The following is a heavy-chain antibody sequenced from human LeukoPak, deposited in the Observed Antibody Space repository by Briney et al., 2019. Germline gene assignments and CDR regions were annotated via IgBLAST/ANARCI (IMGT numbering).Heavy chain of an antibody. CDR2: ISYDGSSK. CDR3: AGEQNAFDM. Sequence: GGSLRLSCAASGFTFSNYAMHWVRQAPGKGLEWVAFISYDGSSKCCADSVKGRFTISRDNSKNTLYLQMNSLRAEDTAVYYCAGEQNAFDMWGQGTMVTVSS. J-gene: IGHJ3*02. V-gene: IGHV3-30*04. CDR1: GFTFSNYA.